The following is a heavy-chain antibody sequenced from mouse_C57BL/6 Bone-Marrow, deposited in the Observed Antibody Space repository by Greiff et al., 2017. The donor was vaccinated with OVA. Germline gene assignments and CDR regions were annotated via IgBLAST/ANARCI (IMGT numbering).Heavy chain of an antibody. CDR1: GYTFTSYW. J-gene: IGHJ3*01. Sequence: QVQLQQPGAELVMPGASVKLSCKASGYTFTSYWMHWVKQRPGQGLEWIGEIDPSDSYTNYNQKFKGKSTLTVDKSSSTAYMPLISLTSEDSAVYYCALYDYSWFAYWGQGTLVTVSA. CDR2: IDPSDSYT. D-gene: IGHD2-4*01. V-gene: IGHV1-69*01. CDR3: ALYDYSWFAY.